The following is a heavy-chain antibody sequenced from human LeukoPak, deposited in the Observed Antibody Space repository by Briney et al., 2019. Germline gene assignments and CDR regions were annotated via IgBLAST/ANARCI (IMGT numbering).Heavy chain of an antibody. CDR2: ISGSGGST. Sequence: GGSLRLSCAASGFTFSSYAMSWVRQAPGKGLEWVSAISGSGGSTYYADSVKGRLTISRDNFKNTLYLQMNSLRAEDTAVYYCARVPRGSYSFDYWGQGTLVTVSS. D-gene: IGHD1-26*01. V-gene: IGHV3-23*01. CDR1: GFTFSSYA. CDR3: ARVPRGSYSFDY. J-gene: IGHJ4*02.